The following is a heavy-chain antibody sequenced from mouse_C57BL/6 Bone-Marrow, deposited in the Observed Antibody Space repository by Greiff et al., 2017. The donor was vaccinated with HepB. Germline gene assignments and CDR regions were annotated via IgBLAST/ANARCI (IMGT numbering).Heavy chain of an antibody. CDR2: ISGGGGNT. Sequence: EVKLVESGGGLVKPGGSLKLSCAASGFTFSSYTMSWVRQTPEKRLEWVATISGGGGNTYYPDSVKGRFTISRDNAKNTLYLQMSSLRSEDTALYYCSRRDGNSRFAYWGQGTLVTVSA. D-gene: IGHD2-1*01. CDR1: GFTFSSYT. J-gene: IGHJ3*01. V-gene: IGHV5-9*01. CDR3: SRRDGNSRFAY.